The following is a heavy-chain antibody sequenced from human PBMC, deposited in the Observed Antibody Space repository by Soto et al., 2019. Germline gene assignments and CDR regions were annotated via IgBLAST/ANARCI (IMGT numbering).Heavy chain of an antibody. Sequence: QVQLQQWGAGLLKPSETLSLTCAVYGGSFSGYYWSWIRQPPGKGLEWIGEINHSGSTNYNPSLKSRFPISVDTYKHQFSLKLSSVTAAATAVYYCASGGGAVWGQGTLVTVSS. V-gene: IGHV4-34*01. CDR3: ASGGGAV. CDR1: GGSFSGYY. CDR2: INHSGST. D-gene: IGHD3-16*01. J-gene: IGHJ4*02.